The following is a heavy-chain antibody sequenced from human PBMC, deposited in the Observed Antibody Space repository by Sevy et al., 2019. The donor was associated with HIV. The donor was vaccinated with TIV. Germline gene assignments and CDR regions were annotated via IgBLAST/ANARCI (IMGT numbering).Heavy chain of an antibody. CDR2: INHSGRT. D-gene: IGHD3-10*01. V-gene: IGHV4-34*01. J-gene: IGHJ4*02. CDR3: ARFNRYYGSGSYYSG. Sequence: SETLSLTCAVYGGSFSGYYWSWIRQPPGKGLEWIGEINHSGRTNYNPSLKSRVTISVDTSKNQFSLKLCSVTAADTAVYYCARFNRYYGSGSYYSGWGQGTLVTVSS. CDR1: GGSFSGYY.